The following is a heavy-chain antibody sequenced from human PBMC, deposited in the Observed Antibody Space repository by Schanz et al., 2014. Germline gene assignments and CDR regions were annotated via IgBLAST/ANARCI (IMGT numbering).Heavy chain of an antibody. CDR1: GFTFSSYW. J-gene: IGHJ4*02. CDR3: AREVYYYESSGHIQRGYFAY. Sequence: EVQLVESGGGLVQPGGSLRLSCAASGFTFSSYWMHWVRQAPGKGLVWVSHINSNGSSTTYADSVKGRFTVSRDNAKNTLYPQMNSLRAEDPAVYYRAREVYYYESSGHIQRGYFAYWGQGTLVTVSS. V-gene: IGHV3-74*01. D-gene: IGHD3-22*01. CDR2: INSNGSST.